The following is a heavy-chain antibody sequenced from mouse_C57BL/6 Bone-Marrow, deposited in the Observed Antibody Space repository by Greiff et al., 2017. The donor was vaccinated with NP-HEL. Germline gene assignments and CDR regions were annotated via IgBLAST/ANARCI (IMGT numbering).Heavy chain of an antibody. V-gene: IGHV2-2*01. CDR2: IWSGGST. Sequence: VKLQESGPGLVQPSQSLSITCTVSGFSLTSYGVHWVRQSPGKGLEWLGVIWSGGSTDYTAAFISRLSISKDNSKSQVFFKMNSLQADDTAIYYCARRTGLRRTDDAMDYWGQGTSVTVSS. J-gene: IGHJ4*01. CDR3: ARRTGLRRTDDAMDY. CDR1: GFSLTSYG. D-gene: IGHD2-4*01.